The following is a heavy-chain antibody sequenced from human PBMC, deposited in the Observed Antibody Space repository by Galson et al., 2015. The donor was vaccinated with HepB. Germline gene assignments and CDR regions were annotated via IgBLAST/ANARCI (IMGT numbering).Heavy chain of an antibody. CDR2: IKQDGSEK. V-gene: IGHV3-7*03. Sequence: SLRLSCAASGFTFSSYWMSWVRQAPGKGLEWVANIKQDGSEKYYVDSVKGRFTISRDNAKNSLYLQMNSLRAEDTAVYYCARVADYDYVWGSWFDPWGQGTLVTVSS. D-gene: IGHD3-16*01. J-gene: IGHJ5*02. CDR3: ARVADYDYVWGSWFDP. CDR1: GFTFSSYW.